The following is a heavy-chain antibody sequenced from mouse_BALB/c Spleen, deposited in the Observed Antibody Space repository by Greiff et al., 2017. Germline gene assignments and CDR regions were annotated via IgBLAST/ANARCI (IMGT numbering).Heavy chain of an antibody. CDR3: NARDVYFDD. CDR2: IDPENGDT. Sequence: EVQLQQSGAELVRSGASVKLSCTASGFNIKDYYMHWVKQRPEQGLEWIGWIDPENGDTEYAPKFQGKATMTADTSSNTAYLQLSSLTSEDTAVYYCNARDVYFDDWGQGTTLTVSS. J-gene: IGHJ2*01. CDR1: GFNIKDYY. V-gene: IGHV14-4*02.